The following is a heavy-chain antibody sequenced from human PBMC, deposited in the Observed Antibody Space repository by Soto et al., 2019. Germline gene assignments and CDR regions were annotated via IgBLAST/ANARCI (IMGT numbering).Heavy chain of an antibody. V-gene: IGHV4-34*01. CDR1: GGSFSGYY. CDR2: INHSGST. CDR3: ARGAAVAGRFDY. Sequence: QVQLQQWGAGLLKPSETLSLTCAVYGGSFSGYYWSWIRQPPGKGLEWIGEINHSGSTNYNPSLKSRLTISVDTSKNQFSLKLSSVTAADTAVYYCARGAAVAGRFDYWGQGTLVTVSS. J-gene: IGHJ4*02. D-gene: IGHD6-19*01.